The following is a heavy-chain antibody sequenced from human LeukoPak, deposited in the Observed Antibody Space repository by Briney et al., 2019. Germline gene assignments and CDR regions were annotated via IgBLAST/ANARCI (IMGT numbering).Heavy chain of an antibody. V-gene: IGHV4-39*07. CDR2: IYYSGST. J-gene: IGHJ4*02. CDR1: GGSISSSSYY. CDR3: TTTASYVDTAMVFDY. Sequence: PSETLSLTCTVSGGSISSSSYYWGWIRQPPGKGLEWIGSIYYSGSTYYNPSLKSRVTISVDTSKNQFSLKLSSVTAADTAVYYCTTTASYVDTAMVFDYWGQGTLVTVSS. D-gene: IGHD5-18*01.